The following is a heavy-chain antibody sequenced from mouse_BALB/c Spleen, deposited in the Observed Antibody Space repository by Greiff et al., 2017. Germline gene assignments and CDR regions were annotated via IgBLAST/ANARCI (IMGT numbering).Heavy chain of an antibody. D-gene: IGHD1-1*01. CDR1: GYTFTSYW. J-gene: IGHJ3*01. Sequence: VQLQQSGAELAKPGASVKMSCKASGYTFTSYWMHWVKQRPGQGLEWIGYINPSTGYTEYNQKFKDKATLTADKSSSTAYMQLSSLTSEDSAVYYCALYGSSPWFAYWGQGTLVTVSA. V-gene: IGHV1-7*01. CDR3: ALYGSSPWFAY. CDR2: INPSTGYT.